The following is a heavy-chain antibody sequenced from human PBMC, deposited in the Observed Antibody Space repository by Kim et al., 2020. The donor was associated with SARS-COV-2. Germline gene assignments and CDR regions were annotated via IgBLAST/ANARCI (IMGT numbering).Heavy chain of an antibody. J-gene: IGHJ4*02. D-gene: IGHD6-19*01. CDR2: IKSKTYGGTT. CDR1: GFTFSYAW. V-gene: IGHV3-15*01. CDR3: TTDRRETVDAQFDN. Sequence: GGSLRLSCAASGFTFSYAWMSWVRQAPGKGLEWVARIKSKTYGGTTDYAAPVKGRFTISRDDSTDILYLQMNSLDIEDTAMYYCTTDRRETVDAQFDNWVQGTLVTVSS.